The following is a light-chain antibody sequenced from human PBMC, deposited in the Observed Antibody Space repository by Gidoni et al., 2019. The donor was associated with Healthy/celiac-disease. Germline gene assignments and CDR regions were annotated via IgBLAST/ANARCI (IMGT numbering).Light chain of an antibody. V-gene: IGKV1-39*01. Sequence: DIQMTQSPSSLSASVGDRVTITCRASQSMSSYLNWYQQKPGKAPKLLIYAASSLQSGFPSRFSGSGSVTDFTLTISSLQPEDFATYYCQQSYSTPLTFGRGTKVEIK. CDR1: QSMSSY. CDR3: QQSYSTPLT. J-gene: IGKJ4*01. CDR2: AAS.